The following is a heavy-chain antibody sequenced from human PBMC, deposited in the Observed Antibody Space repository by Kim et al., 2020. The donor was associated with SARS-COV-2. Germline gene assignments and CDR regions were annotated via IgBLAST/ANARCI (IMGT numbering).Heavy chain of an antibody. Sequence: GGSLRLSCAASGFTFSDYYMSWIRQAPGKGLEWVSYISSSSSYTNYADSVKGRFTISRDNAKNSLYLQMNSLRAEDTAVYYCARRGTVAVANDWYFDLWGRGTLVTVSS. CDR3: ARRGTVAVANDWYFDL. V-gene: IGHV3-11*03. CDR1: GFTFSDYY. CDR2: ISSSSSYT. D-gene: IGHD6-19*01. J-gene: IGHJ2*01.